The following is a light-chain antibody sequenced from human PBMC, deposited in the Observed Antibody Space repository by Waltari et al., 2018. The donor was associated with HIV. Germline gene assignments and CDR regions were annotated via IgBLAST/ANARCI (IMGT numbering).Light chain of an antibody. Sequence: QPGLTQPPSVSKGLRQTAPLTCTGTSTNVGNQGAAWLQQHQGHPPKLLSYTNNNRPSGISERLSASRSGNTASLTITGLQPEDEADYYCSAWDSSLSAVVFGGGTKLTVL. V-gene: IGLV10-54*01. CDR1: STNVGNQG. J-gene: IGLJ2*01. CDR3: SAWDSSLSAVV. CDR2: TNN.